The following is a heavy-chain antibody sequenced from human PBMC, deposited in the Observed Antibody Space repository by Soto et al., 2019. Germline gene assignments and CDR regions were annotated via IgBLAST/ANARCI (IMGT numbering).Heavy chain of an antibody. V-gene: IGHV3-74*01. D-gene: IGHD2-2*01. J-gene: IGHJ5*02. CDR2: INTDGSST. CDR3: ARDRWMVPAALSSFAP. Sequence: GGSLRLSCATSRFIFSNYWMHWVRQAPGKGLVWVSRINTDGSSTSYADSVKGRFTMSRDNAKTTLYLQMNSLRAEDTAVYYCARDRWMVPAALSSFAPWGQGPLVTVSS. CDR1: RFIFSNYW.